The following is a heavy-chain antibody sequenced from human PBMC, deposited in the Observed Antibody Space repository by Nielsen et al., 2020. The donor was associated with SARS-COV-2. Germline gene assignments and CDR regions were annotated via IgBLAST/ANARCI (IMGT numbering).Heavy chain of an antibody. J-gene: IGHJ6*02. CDR1: GFTFSSYA. CDR2: ISGSGITT. CDR3: ARVITDGNYYYYYGMDV. V-gene: IGHV3-23*01. D-gene: IGHD3-10*01. Sequence: GESLKISCAASGFTFSSYAMSWVRQAPGKGLEWVSSISGSGITTDYADSVKGRFTISRDNAKNSLYLQMNSLRAEDTAVYYCARVITDGNYYYYYGMDVWGQGTTVTVSS.